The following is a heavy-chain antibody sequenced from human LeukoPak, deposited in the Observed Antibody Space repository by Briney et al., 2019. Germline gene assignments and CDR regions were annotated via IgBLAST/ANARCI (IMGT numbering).Heavy chain of an antibody. D-gene: IGHD1-26*01. CDR3: ARGPIGGLRKGFDI. CDR1: GYTFTGYY. V-gene: IGHV1-2*02. Sequence: GASVKVSCKASGYTFTGYYVHWVRQAPGQGLEWMGWINTHNGATNYAQHFQGRVTMTTDTAVTTAYMDLDGLISYDAAVYFCARGPIGGLRKGFDIWGQGTLVTVSS. J-gene: IGHJ4*02. CDR2: INTHNGAT.